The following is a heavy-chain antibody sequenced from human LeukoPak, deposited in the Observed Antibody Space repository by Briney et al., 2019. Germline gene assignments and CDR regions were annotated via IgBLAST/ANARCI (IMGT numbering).Heavy chain of an antibody. Sequence: KPSETLSLTCAVSGYSISSGYYWGWIRQPPGKGLEWIGSIYHSGSTYYNPSLKSRVTISVDTSKNQFSLKLSSVTAADTAVYYCARTYYDFWSGSPEGNWYFDLWGRGTLVTVSS. CDR2: IYHSGST. CDR1: GYSISSGYY. J-gene: IGHJ2*01. D-gene: IGHD3-3*01. V-gene: IGHV4-38-2*01. CDR3: ARTYYDFWSGSPEGNWYFDL.